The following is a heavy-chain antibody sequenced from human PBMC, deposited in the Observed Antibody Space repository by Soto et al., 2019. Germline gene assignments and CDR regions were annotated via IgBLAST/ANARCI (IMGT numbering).Heavy chain of an antibody. CDR2: ISGSGGST. CDR1: GFTFSSYA. CDR3: AKGKAARPSLIDY. V-gene: IGHV3-23*01. D-gene: IGHD6-6*01. Sequence: EVQLLESGGGLVQPGGSLRLSCAASGFTFSSYAMSWVRQAPGKGLEWVSAISGSGGSTYYADSVKGRFTISRDNSMNTLYLQMNSLRAEDTAVYYCAKGKAARPSLIDYWGQGTLVTVSS. J-gene: IGHJ4*02.